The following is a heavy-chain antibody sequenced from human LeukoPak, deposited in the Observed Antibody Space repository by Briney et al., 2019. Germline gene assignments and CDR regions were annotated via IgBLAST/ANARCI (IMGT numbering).Heavy chain of an antibody. CDR2: INPNSGDT. CDR3: AREAARDLACCYFDY. V-gene: IGHV1-2*02. J-gene: IGHJ4*02. D-gene: IGHD2-21*01. Sequence: ASVKVSCKASGYTFTGYYMHWVRQAPGQGLEWMGWINPNSGDTNYAQKFQGRVTMTGDTSISTAYMELSRLRSDDTAVYYCAREAARDLACCYFDYWGQGTLVTVSS. CDR1: GYTFTGYY.